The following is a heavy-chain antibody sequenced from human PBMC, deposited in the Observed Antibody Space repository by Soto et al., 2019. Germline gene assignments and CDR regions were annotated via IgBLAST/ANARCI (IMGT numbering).Heavy chain of an antibody. CDR3: ARDPPMIVVEAGGDY. Sequence: ASVKVSCKASGYTFTSYAMHWVRQAPGQRLEWMGWINAGNGNTKYSQKFQGRVTITRDTSASTAYMELSSLRSEDTAVYYCARDPPMIVVEAGGDYWGQGTLVTVSS. CDR2: INAGNGNT. J-gene: IGHJ4*02. V-gene: IGHV1-3*01. D-gene: IGHD3-22*01. CDR1: GYTFTSYA.